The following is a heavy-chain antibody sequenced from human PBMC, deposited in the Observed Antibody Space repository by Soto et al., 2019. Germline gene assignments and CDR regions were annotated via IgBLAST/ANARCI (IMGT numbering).Heavy chain of an antibody. J-gene: IGHJ4*02. D-gene: IGHD3-22*01. CDR2: INPNSGGT. V-gene: IGHV1-2*02. Sequence: ASVKVSCKASGYTFTGYYMDWVRQAPGQGLEWMGWINPNSGGTNCAQKFQGRVTMTWDTSISTAYMELSSLRSDDTAVYYCARDSYYYDSSGLDYWGQGTPVTVSS. CDR3: ARDSYYYDSSGLDY. CDR1: GYTFTGYY.